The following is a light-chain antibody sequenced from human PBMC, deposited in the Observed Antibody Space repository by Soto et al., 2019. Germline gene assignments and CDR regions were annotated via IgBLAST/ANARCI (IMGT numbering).Light chain of an antibody. CDR3: QQYQRYHT. CDR2: QAS. V-gene: IGKV1-5*03. Sequence: DIQMTQSPSTLSAFVGDRVSITCRASQSISGWLAWYQQKPGEAPKVLIYQASTVEGGVPCRISGSGSGTEFTLTISSLQTDDSASYCCQQYQRYHTVGQGTKLEIK. J-gene: IGKJ2*01. CDR1: QSISGW.